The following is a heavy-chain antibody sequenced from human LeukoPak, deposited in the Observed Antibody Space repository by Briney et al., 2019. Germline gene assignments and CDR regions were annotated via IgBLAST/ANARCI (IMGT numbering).Heavy chain of an antibody. Sequence: SETLSLTCAVYGGSFSGYYWSWIRQPPGKGLEWIGEINHSGSTNYNPSLKSRVTISVDTSKNQFSLKLSSVTAADTAVYYCGRGGIAAAGTWNNWFDPWGQGTLVTVSS. CDR1: GGSFSGYY. CDR2: INHSGST. V-gene: IGHV4-34*01. D-gene: IGHD6-13*01. J-gene: IGHJ5*02. CDR3: GRGGIAAAGTWNNWFDP.